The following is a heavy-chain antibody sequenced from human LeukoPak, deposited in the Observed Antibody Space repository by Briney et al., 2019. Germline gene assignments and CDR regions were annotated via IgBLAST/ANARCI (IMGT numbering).Heavy chain of an antibody. CDR1: GYAFTGYY. V-gene: IGHV1-2*02. J-gene: IGHJ6*03. CDR3: ARSYGGLVGMSYYYYYMDV. CDR2: INPNSGGT. D-gene: IGHD3/OR15-3a*01. Sequence: ASVKVSCKASGYAFTGYYMHWVRQAPGQGLEWMGWINPNSGGTNYAQKFQGRVTMTRDTSISTAYMELSSLRSEDTAVYYCARSYGGLVGMSYYYYYMDVWGKGTTVTISS.